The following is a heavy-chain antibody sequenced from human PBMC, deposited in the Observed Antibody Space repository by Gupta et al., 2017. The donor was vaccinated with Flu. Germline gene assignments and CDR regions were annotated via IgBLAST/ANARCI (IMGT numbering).Heavy chain of an antibody. CDR3: ARERFLEWLLDY. CDR2: IWYDGSNK. Sequence: QVQLVESGGGVVQPGRSLRLSCAASGFTFSSYGMHWVRQAPGKRLEWVAVIWYDGSNKYYADSVKGRFTISRDNSKNTLYLQMNSLRAEDTAVYYCARERFLEWLLDYWGQGTLVTVSS. D-gene: IGHD3-3*01. CDR1: GFTFSSYG. J-gene: IGHJ4*02. V-gene: IGHV3-33*01.